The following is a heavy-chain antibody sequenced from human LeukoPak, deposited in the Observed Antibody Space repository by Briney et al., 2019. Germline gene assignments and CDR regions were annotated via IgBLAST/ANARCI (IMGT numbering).Heavy chain of an antibody. CDR3: ARGRGTMIVATNYGSYDAFDI. Sequence: ASVKVSCKASGYTFNNHYMYWVRQAPGQGLEWMGVINPSGGSTSYAQKFQGRVTMTRDTSTRTVYMEVNSLRSEDTAVYYCARGRGTMIVATNYGSYDAFDIWGQGTMVTVSS. CDR2: INPSGGST. V-gene: IGHV1-46*02. D-gene: IGHD3-22*01. J-gene: IGHJ3*02. CDR1: GYTFNNHY.